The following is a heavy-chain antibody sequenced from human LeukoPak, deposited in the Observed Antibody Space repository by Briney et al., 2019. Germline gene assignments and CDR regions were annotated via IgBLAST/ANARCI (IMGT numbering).Heavy chain of an antibody. CDR2: INPNSGGT. CDR3: ARDHSGWYLDSFDI. V-gene: IGHV1-2*02. J-gene: IGHJ3*02. CDR1: GYTFTCYY. Sequence: ASVKVSCKASGYTFTCYYMHWVRQAPGQGLEWMGWINPNSGGTNYAQKFQGRVTMTRDTSISTAYMELSRLRSDDTAVYYCARDHSGWYLDSFDIWGQGTMVTVSS. D-gene: IGHD6-19*01.